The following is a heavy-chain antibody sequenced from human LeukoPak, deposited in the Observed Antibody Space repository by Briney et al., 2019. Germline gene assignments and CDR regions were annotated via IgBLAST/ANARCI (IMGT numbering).Heavy chain of an antibody. CDR1: GYTFTSYG. Sequence: WASVKVSCKASGYTFTSYGISWVRQAPGQGLEWMRWISAYNGNTNYAQELQGRVTMTTDTSTSTAYMELRSLRSDDTAVYYCARVGYSNYFYYYYYMDVWGKGTTVTVSS. V-gene: IGHV1-18*01. CDR3: ARVGYSNYFYYYYYMDV. J-gene: IGHJ6*03. CDR2: ISAYNGNT. D-gene: IGHD4-11*01.